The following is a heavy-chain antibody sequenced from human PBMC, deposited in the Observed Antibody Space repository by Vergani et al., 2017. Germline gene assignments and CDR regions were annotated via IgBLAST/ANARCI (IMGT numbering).Heavy chain of an antibody. V-gene: IGHV4-30-4*01. Sequence: QVQLQESGPGLVKPSQTLSLTCTVSGGSISSGDYYWSWIRQPPGKGLEWIGYIYYSGSTYYNPSLKSRVTISVDTSKNQFSLKLSSVTAADTAVYYCARKRIVVVPAARGGFDYWGQGTLVTVSS. CDR3: ARKRIVVVPAARGGFDY. CDR2: IYYSGST. J-gene: IGHJ4*02. CDR1: GGSISSGDYY. D-gene: IGHD2-2*01.